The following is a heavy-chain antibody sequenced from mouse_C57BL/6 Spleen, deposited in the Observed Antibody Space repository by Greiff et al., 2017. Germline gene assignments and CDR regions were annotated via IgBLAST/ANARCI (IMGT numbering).Heavy chain of an antibody. CDR2: INPGSGGT. V-gene: IGHV1-54*01. CDR3: ARSPYYYGSSYVYFDV. CDR1: GYAFTNYL. Sequence: VQLQQSGAELVRPGTSVKVSCKASGYAFTNYLIEWVKQRPGQGLEWIGVINPGSGGTNYNEKFKGKATLTADKSSSTAYMQLSSLTSEDSAVYFCARSPYYYGSSYVYFDVWGTGTTVTVSS. J-gene: IGHJ1*03. D-gene: IGHD1-1*01.